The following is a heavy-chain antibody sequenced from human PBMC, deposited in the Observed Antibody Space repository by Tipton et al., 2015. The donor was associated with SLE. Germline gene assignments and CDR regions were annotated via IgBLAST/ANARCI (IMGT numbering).Heavy chain of an antibody. CDR1: GGSISSHY. Sequence: TLSLTCTVSGGSISSHYWSWIRQPPGKGLEWIGSIYYRGSTNYNPSLESRVTISVDTSKNQFSLKLTSVTAADTAVYYCARGKISWAIFVVKNYFDSWGQGTLVTVSS. D-gene: IGHD2-21*01. CDR2: IYYRGST. V-gene: IGHV4-59*11. CDR3: ARGKISWAIFVVKNYFDS. J-gene: IGHJ4*02.